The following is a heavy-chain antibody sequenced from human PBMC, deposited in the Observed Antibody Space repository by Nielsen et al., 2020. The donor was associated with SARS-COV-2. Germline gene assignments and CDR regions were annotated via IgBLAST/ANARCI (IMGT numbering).Heavy chain of an antibody. D-gene: IGHD3-3*01. CDR1: GGSISSYY. V-gene: IGHV4-59*01. Sequence: SETLSLTCTVSGGSISSYYWSWIRQPPGKGLEWIGYIYYSGSTNYNPSLKSRVTISVDTSKNQFPLKLSSVTAADTAVYYCARGGRITIFGVVIMGWFDPWGQGTLVTVSS. J-gene: IGHJ5*02. CDR3: ARGGRITIFGVVIMGWFDP. CDR2: IYYSGST.